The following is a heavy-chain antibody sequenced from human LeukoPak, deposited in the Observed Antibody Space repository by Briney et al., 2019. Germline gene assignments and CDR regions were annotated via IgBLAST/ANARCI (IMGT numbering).Heavy chain of an antibody. CDR1: GYTFTGYY. D-gene: IGHD2-2*01. CDR2: INPNSGGT. CDR3: AGDPYYCSSTSCYGGGFDY. Sequence: ASVKVSCKASGYTFTGYYMHWVRQAPGQGLEWMGWINPNSGGTNYAQKFQGRVTMTRDTSISTAYMELSRLRSDDTAVYYCAGDPYYCSSTSCYGGGFDYWGQGTLVTVSS. V-gene: IGHV1-2*02. J-gene: IGHJ4*02.